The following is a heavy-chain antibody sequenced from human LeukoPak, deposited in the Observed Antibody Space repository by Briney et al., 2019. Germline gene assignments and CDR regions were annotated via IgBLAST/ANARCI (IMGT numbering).Heavy chain of an antibody. CDR1: GGSISTYY. V-gene: IGHV4-59*01. CDR2: IDYRGST. D-gene: IGHD3-22*01. Sequence: SSETLSLTCTVSGGSISTYYWSWIRQPPGKGLEWIAYIDYRGSTTYNPSLKSRVTISVDTSRNQFSLKLSSVTAADTAVYYCARGYYDRSDSSNPFDSWGQGTLVTVSA. CDR3: ARGYYDRSDSSNPFDS. J-gene: IGHJ4*02.